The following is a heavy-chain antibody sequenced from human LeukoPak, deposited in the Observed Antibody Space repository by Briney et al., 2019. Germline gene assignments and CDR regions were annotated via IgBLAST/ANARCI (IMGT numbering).Heavy chain of an antibody. CDR1: GFRFSRYW. CDR3: VRDYDI. V-gene: IGHV3-7*01. Sequence: GGSLRLSCAASGFRFSRYWMSWVRQAPGKGLEWVANIKEDGSDKYYVDSVKGRFTISRDNAKNSLYLQLNSLRVDDTAMYYCVRDYDIWGQGTMVAVSS. D-gene: IGHD3-3*01. CDR2: IKEDGSDK. J-gene: IGHJ3*02.